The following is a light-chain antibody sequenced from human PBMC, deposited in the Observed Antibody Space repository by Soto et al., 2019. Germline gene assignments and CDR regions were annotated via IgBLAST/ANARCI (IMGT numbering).Light chain of an antibody. CDR3: SSYTTSNTRQIV. V-gene: IGLV2-14*01. CDR2: DVS. Sequence: QSALTQPASVSGSPGQSITISCTGTSSDVGGYNYVSWYQQHPGKAPKFMIYDVSNRPSGVSNRFSGSKSGNTASLTVSGLQDEDEADYYCSSYTTSNTRQIVFGAGTKLTVI. CDR1: SSDVGGYNY. J-gene: IGLJ1*01.